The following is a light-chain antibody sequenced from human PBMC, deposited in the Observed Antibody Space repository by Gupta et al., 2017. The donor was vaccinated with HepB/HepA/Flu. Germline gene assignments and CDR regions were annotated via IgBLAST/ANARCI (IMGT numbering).Light chain of an antibody. CDR1: SANIGNNY. CDR3: GKWDSSLRGGV. CDR2: ENN. V-gene: IGLV1-51*02. Sequence: QSVLTQPPSVSAAPGQKVTISCSGSSANIGNNYVSWYQQLPGTAPKLLIYENNKRPSGIPDRFSGSKSGTSATLGITGLQTGDEADYYCGKWDSSLRGGVFGGGTKLTVL. J-gene: IGLJ3*02.